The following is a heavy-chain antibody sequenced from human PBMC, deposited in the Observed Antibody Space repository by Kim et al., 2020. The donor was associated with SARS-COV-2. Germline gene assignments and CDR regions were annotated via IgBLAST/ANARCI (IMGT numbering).Heavy chain of an antibody. V-gene: IGHV3-30*04. Sequence: GGSLRLSCAASGFTFSIYAMHWVRQAPGKGLELVAVISYDGSNKYYADSVKGRFTISRDNSKNTLYLQMNSLRAEDTAVYYFARVLGGGYHGEFDYWGQGTLVTVSS. CDR3: ARVLGGGYHGEFDY. J-gene: IGHJ4*02. CDR1: GFTFSIYA. D-gene: IGHD5-12*01. CDR2: ISYDGSNK.